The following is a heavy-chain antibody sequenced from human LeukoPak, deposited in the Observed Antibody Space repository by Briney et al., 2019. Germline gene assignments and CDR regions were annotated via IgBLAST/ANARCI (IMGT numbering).Heavy chain of an antibody. CDR2: IYYSGST. J-gene: IGHJ6*02. CDR1: GGSISSYY. Sequence: SETLSLTCTVSGGSISSYYWSWIRQPPGEGLEWIGYIYYSGSTNYNPSLKSRVTISVDKSKNQFSLNLNSVTAADTAVYYCARNTVYCMDVWGQGTTVTVSS. CDR3: ARNTVYCMDV. V-gene: IGHV4-59*12.